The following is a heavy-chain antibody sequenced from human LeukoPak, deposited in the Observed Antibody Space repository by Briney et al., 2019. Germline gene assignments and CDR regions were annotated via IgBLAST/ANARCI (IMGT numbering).Heavy chain of an antibody. Sequence: GGSLRLSCAASAFTFSSYAMHWVRQAPGKGLEYGSAISSNGGSTYYANSVKGRFTISRYNSKNTLYLQMGSLSAEDKAVYYCARDRGYDYRGYYFDYWGQGTLVTVSS. CDR3: ARDRGYDYRGYYFDY. CDR1: AFTFSSYA. V-gene: IGHV3-64*01. CDR2: ISSNGGST. D-gene: IGHD5-12*01. J-gene: IGHJ4*02.